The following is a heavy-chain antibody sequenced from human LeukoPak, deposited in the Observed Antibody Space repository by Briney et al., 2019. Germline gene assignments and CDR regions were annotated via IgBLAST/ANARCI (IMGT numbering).Heavy chain of an antibody. D-gene: IGHD3-10*01. CDR2: ISGSGGST. J-gene: IGHJ4*02. CDR3: AKDGEWFGELLY. V-gene: IGHV3-23*01. CDR1: GFTFSSYA. Sequence: PGGSLRLSCAASGFTFSSYAMTWVRQAPGKGLEWVSAISGSGGSTYYADSVKGRFTISRDNSKNTLYLQMNSLRAEDTAVYYCAKDGEWFGELLYWGQGTLVTVSS.